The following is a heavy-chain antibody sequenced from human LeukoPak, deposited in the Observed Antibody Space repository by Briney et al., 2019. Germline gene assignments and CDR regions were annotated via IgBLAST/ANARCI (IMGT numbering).Heavy chain of an antibody. J-gene: IGHJ4*02. CDR1: GYRFSTYW. Sequence: GESLKISCKGSGYRFSTYWIAWVRQMPGKGLEWMGIIYPGDSDIRYSPSFQGQFTISADKSISTAYLQWSSLKASDTAIYYCAGAAAGTAIDSWGQGTLVTVSS. D-gene: IGHD6-13*01. CDR3: AGAAAGTAIDS. CDR2: IYPGDSDI. V-gene: IGHV5-51*01.